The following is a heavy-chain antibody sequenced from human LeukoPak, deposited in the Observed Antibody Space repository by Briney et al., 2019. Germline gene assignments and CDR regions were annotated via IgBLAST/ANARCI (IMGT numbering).Heavy chain of an antibody. CDR2: IWYDGSNK. Sequence: GGSLRLSCAASGFTFSSYGMHWVRQAPGKGLEWVAVIWYDGSNKYYTDSVKGRFTIFRDNSKKTLYLQMNSLRAEDTAVYYCARASADLRYFDWLLNWFDPWGQGTLVTVSS. CDR3: ARASADLRYFDWLLNWFDP. D-gene: IGHD3-9*01. J-gene: IGHJ5*02. V-gene: IGHV3-33*01. CDR1: GFTFSSYG.